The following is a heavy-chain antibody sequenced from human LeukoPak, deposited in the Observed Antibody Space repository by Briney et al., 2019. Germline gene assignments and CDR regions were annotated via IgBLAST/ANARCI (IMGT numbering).Heavy chain of an antibody. D-gene: IGHD3-10*01. Sequence: PSQTLSLTCTVSGGSISSGGYYWSWIRQHPGKGLEWIGYIYYSGSTYYNPSLKSRVTISVDTSKNQFSLKLSSVTAADTAVYYCARVGDMVRGVRNWFDPWGQGTLVTASS. J-gene: IGHJ5*02. CDR2: IYYSGST. CDR3: ARVGDMVRGVRNWFDP. V-gene: IGHV4-31*03. CDR1: GGSISSGGYY.